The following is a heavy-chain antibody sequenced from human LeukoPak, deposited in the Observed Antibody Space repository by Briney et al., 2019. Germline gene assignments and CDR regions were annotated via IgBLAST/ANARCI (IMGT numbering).Heavy chain of an antibody. CDR2: IIPIFGTA. Sequence: ASVKVSCKASGGTFSSYAISWVRRAPGQGLEWMGGIIPIFGTANYAQKFQGRVTITADKSTSTAYMELSSLRSEDTAVYYCARDYRAPRIVGATTRPHWFDPWGQGTLVTVSS. J-gene: IGHJ5*02. CDR1: GGTFSSYA. V-gene: IGHV1-69*06. D-gene: IGHD1-26*01. CDR3: ARDYRAPRIVGATTRPHWFDP.